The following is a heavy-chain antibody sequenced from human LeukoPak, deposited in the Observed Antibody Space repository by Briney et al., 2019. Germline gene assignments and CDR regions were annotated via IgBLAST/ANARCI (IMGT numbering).Heavy chain of an antibody. D-gene: IGHD6-19*01. Sequence: GESLKISCKGSGYSLTSYWIGWVRQMPGKGLEWMGIIYPGDSDTRYSPSFQGQVTISADKSISTAYLQWSSLKASDTAMYYCATSKGQWLVYFQHWGQGTLVTVSS. CDR1: GYSLTSYW. J-gene: IGHJ1*01. CDR3: ATSKGQWLVYFQH. CDR2: IYPGDSDT. V-gene: IGHV5-51*01.